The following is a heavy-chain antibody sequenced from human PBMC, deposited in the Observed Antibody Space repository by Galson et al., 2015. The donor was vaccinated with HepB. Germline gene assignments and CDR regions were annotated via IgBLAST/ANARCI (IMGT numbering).Heavy chain of an antibody. D-gene: IGHD3-22*01. J-gene: IGHJ4*02. CDR1: GFTFSSYW. CDR3: ARSPPYYYDSSGYYPWGY. Sequence: SLRLSCAASGFTFSSYWMSWVRQAPGKGLEWVANIKQDGSEKYYVDSVKGRFTISRDNAKNSLYLQMNSLRAEDTAVYYCARSPPYYYDSSGYYPWGYWGQGTLVTVSS. CDR2: IKQDGSEK. V-gene: IGHV3-7*03.